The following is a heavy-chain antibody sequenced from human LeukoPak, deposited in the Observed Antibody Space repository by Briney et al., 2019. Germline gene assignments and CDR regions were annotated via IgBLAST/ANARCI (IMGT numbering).Heavy chain of an antibody. V-gene: IGHV1-2*02. CDR2: INPNSGGT. CDR3: ARDYYGPGLRVGDY. J-gene: IGHJ4*02. D-gene: IGHD3-10*01. Sequence: ASVKVSCKASGYSFTGYYMHWVRQAPGQGLEWMGWINPNSGGTNYAQKFQGRVTMTRDTSISTAYMELSRLRSDDTAVYYCARDYYGPGLRVGDYWGQGTLVTVSS. CDR1: GYSFTGYY.